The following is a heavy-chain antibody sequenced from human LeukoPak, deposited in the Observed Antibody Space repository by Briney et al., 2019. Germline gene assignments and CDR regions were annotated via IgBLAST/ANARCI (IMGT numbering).Heavy chain of an antibody. Sequence: GASVNVSCKASGYTFSSYEINWVRQATGQGREGMGWMNPNSGNTAYAQKFQGRVPMSRDTSISTAYMQLSSLRSEDTAVYYCARLPKYSRPLDYWGQGTLVTVSS. D-gene: IGHD6-6*01. CDR2: MNPNSGNT. V-gene: IGHV1-8*02. CDR1: GYTFSSYE. J-gene: IGHJ4*02. CDR3: ARLPKYSRPLDY.